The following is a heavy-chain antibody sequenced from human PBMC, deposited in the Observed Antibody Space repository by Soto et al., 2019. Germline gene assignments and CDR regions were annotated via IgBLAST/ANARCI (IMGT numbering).Heavy chain of an antibody. J-gene: IGHJ4*02. CDR1: GFTFSSYG. CDR2: ISYDGSNK. V-gene: IGHV3-30*18. CDR3: AKETYAGSLDY. Sequence: QVQLVESGGGVVQPGRSLSLSCAASGFTFSSYGMHWVRQAPGKGLEWVAVISYDGSNKYYADSVKGRFTISRDNSKNTLYLQMNSMRAEDTAVYYCAKETYAGSLDYWGQGTLVTVSS.